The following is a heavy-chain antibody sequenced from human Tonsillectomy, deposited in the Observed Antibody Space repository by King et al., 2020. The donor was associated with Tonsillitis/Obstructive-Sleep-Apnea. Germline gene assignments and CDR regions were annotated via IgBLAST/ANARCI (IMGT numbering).Heavy chain of an antibody. Sequence: VQLQQWGAGLLKPSETLSLTCAVYGGSFSGYYWSWIRQPPGKGLEWIGEINHSGSTNYNPSLKSRVTISVDTSKNQFSLKLSSVTAADTAVYYCARGRCSGGSCHDWGQGTLVTVSS. V-gene: IGHV4-34*01. J-gene: IGHJ4*02. D-gene: IGHD2-15*01. CDR3: ARGRCSGGSCHD. CDR2: INHSGST. CDR1: GGSFSGYY.